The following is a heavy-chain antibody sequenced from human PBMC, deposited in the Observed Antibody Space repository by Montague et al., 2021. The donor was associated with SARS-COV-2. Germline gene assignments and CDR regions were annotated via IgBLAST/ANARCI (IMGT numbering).Heavy chain of an antibody. V-gene: IGHV4-59*01. CDR3: AREVRYYYDSSGPGAFDI. CDR1: GGSISSYY. CDR2: IYYRGST. D-gene: IGHD3-22*01. Sequence: SETLSLTCTVSGGSISSYYWSWIRQPPGKGLEWIGYIYYRGSTNYNPSLKSRVTISVDTSKNQFSLKLSSVTAADTAVYYCAREVRYYYDSSGPGAFDIWGQGTMVTVSS. J-gene: IGHJ3*02.